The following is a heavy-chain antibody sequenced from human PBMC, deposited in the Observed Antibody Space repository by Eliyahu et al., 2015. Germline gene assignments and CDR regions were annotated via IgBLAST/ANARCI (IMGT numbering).Heavy chain of an antibody. CDR1: GFTXXXYE. D-gene: IGHD3-10*01. J-gene: IGHJ4*02. CDR2: ISSSGSTI. CDR3: ARDATMVRGVIIAHDY. Sequence: EVQLVESGGGLVQPGGSLXLXXXASGFTXXXYEMNWVRQAPGKGLEWVSYISSSGSTIYYADSVKGRFTISRDNAKNSLYLQMNSLRAEDTAVYYCARDATMVRGVIIAHDYWGQGTLVTVSS. V-gene: IGHV3-48*03.